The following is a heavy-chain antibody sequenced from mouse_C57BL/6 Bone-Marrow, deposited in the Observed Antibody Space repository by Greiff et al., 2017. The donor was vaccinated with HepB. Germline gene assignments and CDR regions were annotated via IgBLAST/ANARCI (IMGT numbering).Heavy chain of an antibody. J-gene: IGHJ2*01. CDR3: ARPNYYGSSYRYYFDY. CDR2: ISSGGSYT. CDR1: GFTFSSYG. Sequence: EVKLVESGGDLVKPGGSLKLSCAASGFTFSSYGMSWVRQTPDKRLEWVATISSGGSYTYYPDSVKGRFTISRDNAKNTLYLQMSSLKSEDTAMYYCARPNYYGSSYRYYFDYWGQGTTLTVSS. V-gene: IGHV5-6*02. D-gene: IGHD1-1*01.